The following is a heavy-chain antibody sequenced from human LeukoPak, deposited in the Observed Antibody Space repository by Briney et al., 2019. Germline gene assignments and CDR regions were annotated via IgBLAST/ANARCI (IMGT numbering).Heavy chain of an antibody. CDR2: IYSAGAT. J-gene: IGHJ4*02. V-gene: IGHV3-53*01. CDR3: ARSRSYSSPFDY. D-gene: IGHD3-22*01. Sequence: GGSLRLSCAASGFTVSSKYMGWVRQAPGKGLEWVSIIYSAGATYYADSVKGRFTLSRDNSKNTLFLQMNSLRVEDTAVYYCARSRSYSSPFDYWGQGTLVTVSS. CDR1: GFTVSSKY.